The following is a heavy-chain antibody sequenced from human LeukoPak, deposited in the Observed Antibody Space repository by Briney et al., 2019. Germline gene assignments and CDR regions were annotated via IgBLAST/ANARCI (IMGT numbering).Heavy chain of an antibody. CDR1: GGSFSGYY. Sequence: SETLSLTCAVYGGSFSGYYWSWIRQPPGKGLEWIGEINHSGSTNYNPSLKSRVTISVDTSKNQFSLKLSSVTAADTAVYYCAKDQGGPGSPWGQGTLVTVSS. J-gene: IGHJ5*02. V-gene: IGHV4-34*01. CDR2: INHSGST. D-gene: IGHD3-10*01. CDR3: AKDQGGPGSP.